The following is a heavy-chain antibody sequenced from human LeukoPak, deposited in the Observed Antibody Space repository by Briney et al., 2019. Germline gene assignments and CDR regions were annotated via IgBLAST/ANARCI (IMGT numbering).Heavy chain of an antibody. CDR3: AKDHGSGSYYNLPDY. D-gene: IGHD3-10*01. Sequence: ETLSLTCSVSGGSVSSYYWSWVRQAPGKGLEWVSGIGISGVTTYYADSVKGRFTISRDNSKNTLYLQMNSLRAEDTAFYYCAKDHGSGSYYNLPDYWGQGTLVTVSS. CDR1: GGSVSSYY. J-gene: IGHJ4*02. V-gene: IGHV3-23*01. CDR2: IGISGVTT.